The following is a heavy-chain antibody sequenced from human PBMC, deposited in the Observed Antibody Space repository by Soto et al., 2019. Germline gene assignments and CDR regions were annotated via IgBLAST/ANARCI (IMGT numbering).Heavy chain of an antibody. V-gene: IGHV3-23*01. CDR2: ISDSGGST. CDR3: AKDGWWSLAVAGLFDY. J-gene: IGHJ4*02. D-gene: IGHD6-19*01. Sequence: EVHLLEYGGGLVQPGGSLRPSCVVSGSTFSSDDMSWVRQAPGRGLEWVSGISDSGGSTYYADSVKGRFTISRDNAKNTLYLQMKSLRVEDTALYYCAKDGWWSLAVAGLFDYWGPGTQVTVSS. CDR1: GSTFSSDD.